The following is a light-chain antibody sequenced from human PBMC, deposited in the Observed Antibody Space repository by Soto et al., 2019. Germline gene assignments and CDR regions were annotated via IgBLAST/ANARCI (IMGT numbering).Light chain of an antibody. CDR1: QSVSIN. CDR3: QQRSNWPLT. CDR2: GAP. V-gene: IGKV3-11*01. J-gene: IGKJ4*01. Sequence: EIVMTQSLATLSASPGERATLSCRASQSVSINLAWSQHKPGQAPRLLIYGAPNRTTRIPARSSGSGSGTDSTLTISSLEPEDFAVYYCQQRSNWPLTFGGRTNVDIK.